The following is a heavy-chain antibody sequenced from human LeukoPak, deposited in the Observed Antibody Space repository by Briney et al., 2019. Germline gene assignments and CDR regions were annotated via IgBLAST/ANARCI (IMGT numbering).Heavy chain of an antibody. CDR2: ISYDGSNK. CDR3: ARALPHRRLMDTTMNQHWFDP. CDR1: GFTFSSYA. V-gene: IGHV3-30*04. J-gene: IGHJ5*02. D-gene: IGHD5-18*01. Sequence: PGRSLRLSCAASGFTFSSYAMHWVRQAPGKGPEWVAVISYDGSNKYYADSVKGRFTISRDNSKNTLYLQMNSLRAEDTAVYYCARALPHRRLMDTTMNQHWFDPWGQGTLVTVSS.